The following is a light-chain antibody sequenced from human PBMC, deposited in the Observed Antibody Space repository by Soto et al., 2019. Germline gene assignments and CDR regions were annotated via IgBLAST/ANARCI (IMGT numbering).Light chain of an antibody. V-gene: IGKV3-20*01. CDR3: QDYDSSPWT. Sequence: EIVLTQSPGTLSLSPGERATLSCRASQSVSSNYLAWYQQKPGQAPRPLIYGASSRATGIPDRFSGSGAGTDFTLTISRLESEDYAVYYCQDYDSSPWTFGQGTKVDIK. CDR1: QSVSSNY. CDR2: GAS. J-gene: IGKJ1*01.